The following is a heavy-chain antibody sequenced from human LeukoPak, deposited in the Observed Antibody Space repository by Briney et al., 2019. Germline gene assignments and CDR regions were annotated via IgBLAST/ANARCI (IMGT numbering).Heavy chain of an antibody. CDR2: IKSKTDGVTT. Sequence: KTGGSLRLSCAASGSTFTNAWMSWVRQAPGEGLEWVGRIKSKTDGVTTGYAAPVKGRFTISRDDAKNTLSLQMNSLKTEDTAVYYCTTETYYDILTGYGLQGYWGQGTLVTVSS. V-gene: IGHV3-15*01. D-gene: IGHD3-9*01. J-gene: IGHJ4*02. CDR3: TTETYYDILTGYGLQGY. CDR1: GSTFTNAW.